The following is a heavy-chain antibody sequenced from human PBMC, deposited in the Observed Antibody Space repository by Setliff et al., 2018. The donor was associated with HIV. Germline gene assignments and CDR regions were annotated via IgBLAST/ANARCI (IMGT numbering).Heavy chain of an antibody. CDR1: GFTFSSYG. CDR2: IRYDGSNK. V-gene: IGHV3-30*02. CDR3: AKPRHYDSSGYYHY. J-gene: IGHJ4*02. D-gene: IGHD3-22*01. Sequence: LRLSCAASGFTFSSYGMHWVRQAPGKGLEWVAFIRYDGSNKYYADSVKGRFTISRDNSKNTLYLKMNSLRAEDTAVYYCAKPRHYDSSGYYHYWGQGTLVTVSS.